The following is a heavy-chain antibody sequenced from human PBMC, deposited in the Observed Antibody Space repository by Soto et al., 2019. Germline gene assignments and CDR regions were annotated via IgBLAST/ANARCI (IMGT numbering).Heavy chain of an antibody. Sequence: SVKVSCKASGGTFSSYAISWVRQAPGQGLEWMGGIIPTFGTANYAQKFQGRVTITADESTSTAYMELSSLRSEDTAVYYCARDGPYSSGWRRFDYWGQGTLVTVSS. D-gene: IGHD6-19*01. CDR2: IIPTFGTA. J-gene: IGHJ4*02. V-gene: IGHV1-69*13. CDR3: ARDGPYSSGWRRFDY. CDR1: GGTFSSYA.